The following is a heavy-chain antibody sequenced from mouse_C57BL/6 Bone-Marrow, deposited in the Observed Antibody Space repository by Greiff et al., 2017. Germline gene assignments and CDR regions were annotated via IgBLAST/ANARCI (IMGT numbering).Heavy chain of an antibody. D-gene: IGHD1-1*01. CDR3: AKNYYGSRRYFDV. CDR1: GFSLTSYG. CDR2: IWRGGST. Sequence: VQLQQSGPGLVQPSQSLSITCTVSGFSLTSYGVHWVRQSPGKGLEWLGVIWRGGSTDYNAAFMSRLSITKDNSKSQDFFKMNSLQAEDTAIYYCAKNYYGSRRYFDVWGTGTTVTVSS. J-gene: IGHJ1*03. V-gene: IGHV2-5*01.